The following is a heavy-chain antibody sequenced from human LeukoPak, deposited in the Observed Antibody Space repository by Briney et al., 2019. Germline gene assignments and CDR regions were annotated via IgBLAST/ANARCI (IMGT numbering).Heavy chain of an antibody. CDR2: IYYSGST. J-gene: IGHJ4*02. V-gene: IGHV4-31*03. D-gene: IGHD5-18*01. CDR3: ARVRGSTQLWLINGKYYFDY. Sequence: SETLSLTCTVSGGSISSGGYYWSWIRQHPGEGLEWIGYIYYSGSTYYNPSLKSRVTISVDTSKNQFSLKLSSVTAADTAVYYCARVRGSTQLWLINGKYYFDYWGQGTLVTVSS. CDR1: GGSISSGGYY.